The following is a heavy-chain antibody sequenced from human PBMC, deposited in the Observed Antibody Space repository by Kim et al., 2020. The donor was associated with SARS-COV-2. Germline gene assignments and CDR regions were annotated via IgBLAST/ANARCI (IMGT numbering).Heavy chain of an antibody. D-gene: IGHD6-13*01. Sequence: SETLSLTCTVSGGSISSSSYYWGWIRQPPGKGLEWIGSIYYSGSTYYNPSLKSRVTISVDTSKNQFSLKLISVTAADTAVYYCARHQGYSSSFLSYWGQGTLVTVSS. V-gene: IGHV4-39*01. CDR1: GGSISSSSYY. CDR2: IYYSGST. J-gene: IGHJ4*02. CDR3: ARHQGYSSSFLSY.